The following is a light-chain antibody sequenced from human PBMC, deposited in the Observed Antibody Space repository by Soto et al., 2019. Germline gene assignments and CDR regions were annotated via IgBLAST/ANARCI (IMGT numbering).Light chain of an antibody. CDR1: QDIGNF. J-gene: IGKJ1*01. V-gene: IGKV1-27*01. Sequence: ILMTQSPSSLSAFVGDRVTITCRASQDIGNFLAWYQQKPGKVPKLLIYAASTLQSGVPSRFSGSGSGTDFTLTISSLQPEDVATFYCQESATTRWAFGQGTKVEIK. CDR2: AAS. CDR3: QESATTRWA.